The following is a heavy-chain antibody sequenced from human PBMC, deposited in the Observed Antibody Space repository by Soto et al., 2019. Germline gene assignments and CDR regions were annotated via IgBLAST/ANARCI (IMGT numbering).Heavy chain of an antibody. J-gene: IGHJ6*02. CDR2: IRSKANSYAT. D-gene: IGHD2-2*01. Sequence: PGGSLRLSCAASGFTFSGSAMHWVRQASGKGLEWVGRIRSKANSYATAYAASVKGRFTISRDDSKNTAYLQMNSLKTEDTAVYYCTRRPYQLLGSWYYGMDVWGQGTTVTAP. V-gene: IGHV3-73*01. CDR3: TRRPYQLLGSWYYGMDV. CDR1: GFTFSGSA.